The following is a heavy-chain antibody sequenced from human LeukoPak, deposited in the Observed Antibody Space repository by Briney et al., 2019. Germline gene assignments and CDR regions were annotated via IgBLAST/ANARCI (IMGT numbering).Heavy chain of an antibody. Sequence: SETLSLTCTVSGGSISSYYWSWIRQPPGKGLEWTGYIYYSGSTNYNPSLKSRVTISVDTSKNQFSLKLSSVTAADTAVYYCARRGRYYDILTGYPDYYFDYWGQGTLVTVSS. CDR3: ARRGRYYDILTGYPDYYFDY. J-gene: IGHJ4*02. CDR1: GGSISSYY. CDR2: IYYSGST. D-gene: IGHD3-9*01. V-gene: IGHV4-59*08.